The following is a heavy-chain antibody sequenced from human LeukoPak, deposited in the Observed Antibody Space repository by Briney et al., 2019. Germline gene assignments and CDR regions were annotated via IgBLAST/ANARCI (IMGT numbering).Heavy chain of an antibody. V-gene: IGHV3-48*04. D-gene: IGHD3-22*01. CDR3: ARDGGPPGDYYDSSGEESLDY. Sequence: GGSLRLSCAASGFTFSSYSMNWVRQAPGKGLEWVSYISSSSSTIYYADSVKGRFTISRDNAKNFLYLQMNSLRAEDTAVYYCARDGGPPGDYYDSSGEESLDYWGQGTLVTVSS. CDR2: ISSSSSTI. J-gene: IGHJ4*02. CDR1: GFTFSSYS.